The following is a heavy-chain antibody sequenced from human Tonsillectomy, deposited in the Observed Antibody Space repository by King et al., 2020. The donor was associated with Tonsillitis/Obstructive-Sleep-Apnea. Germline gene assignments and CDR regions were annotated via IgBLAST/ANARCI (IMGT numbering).Heavy chain of an antibody. CDR3: ARPHRPSSSSYMDV. Sequence: VQLVESGGNLVQPGGSLRLSCVASGFTFSTYTMTWVRQAPGKGPEWISYISSRGSTILYADSVRGRFTISRDNAKNSLYLQMDSLRDEDTAVYYCARPHRPSSSSYMDVWGKGTTVTVSS. J-gene: IGHJ6*03. CDR2: ISSRGSTI. CDR1: GFTFSTYT. V-gene: IGHV3-48*02.